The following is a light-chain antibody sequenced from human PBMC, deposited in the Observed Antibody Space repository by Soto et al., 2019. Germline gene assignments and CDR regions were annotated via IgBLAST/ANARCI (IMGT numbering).Light chain of an antibody. CDR3: QKYNSAPPLT. Sequence: DIQMTQSPSSRSASVGDRVTITCRASQGISNYLAWYQQKPGKVPKLLIYAASTLQSGVPSRFSGSGSGTDFTLTISSLQPEDVATYYCQKYNSAPPLTFGQGTRLEIK. CDR1: QGISNY. CDR2: AAS. V-gene: IGKV1-27*01. J-gene: IGKJ5*01.